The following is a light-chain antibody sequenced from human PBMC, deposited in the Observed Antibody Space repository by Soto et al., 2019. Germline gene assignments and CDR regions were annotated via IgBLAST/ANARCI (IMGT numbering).Light chain of an antibody. V-gene: IGLV2-11*01. CDR3: CSYAGNFILV. J-gene: IGLJ2*01. CDR1: SSDVGAYNY. CDR2: DVT. Sequence: QSVLTQPRSVSGSPGQSLTISCTGTSSDVGAYNYVSWYQQHPGKAPKLMIYDVTKRPSGVPDRFSGSKSGNTASLIISGLQAADEADYYCCSYAGNFILVFGGGTKVTVL.